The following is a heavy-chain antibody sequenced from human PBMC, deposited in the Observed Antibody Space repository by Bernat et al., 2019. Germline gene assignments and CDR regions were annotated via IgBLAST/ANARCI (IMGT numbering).Heavy chain of an antibody. J-gene: IGHJ4*02. CDR1: GFTFRNYA. Sequence: QVQLVESGGGVVQPGRSLRLSCAASGFTFRNYAMHWVRQAPGKGLEWVAVISYDGSNKFYTDSVKGQFIISKDDSKNTLYLQMNSLRVEDTAVYYCARGNGPDYFDYWGQGTLVTVSS. CDR2: ISYDGSNK. D-gene: IGHD4-11*01. V-gene: IGHV3-30-3*01. CDR3: ARGNGPDYFDY.